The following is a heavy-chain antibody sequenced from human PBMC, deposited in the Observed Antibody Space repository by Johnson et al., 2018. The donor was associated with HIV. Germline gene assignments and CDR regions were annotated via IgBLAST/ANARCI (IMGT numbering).Heavy chain of an antibody. CDR3: AKVAYSSSYLDAFDI. V-gene: IGHV3-7*02. J-gene: IGHJ3*02. D-gene: IGHD6-6*01. CDR2: IKQDGSEK. Sequence: VQLVESGGGVVQPGRSLRLSCAASGLTFSSYWMSWVRQAPGKGLEWVANIKQDGSEKYYVDSVKGRFTISRDNAKNSLYLQMNSLRAEDTAVYYCAKVAYSSSYLDAFDIWGQGTMVTVSS. CDR1: GLTFSSYW.